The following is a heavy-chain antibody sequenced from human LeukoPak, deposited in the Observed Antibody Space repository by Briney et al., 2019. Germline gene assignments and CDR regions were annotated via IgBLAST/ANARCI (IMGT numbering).Heavy chain of an antibody. J-gene: IGHJ5*02. Sequence: GGSLRLSCAASGFTFNGYWMSWVRQAPGKGLEWVANIKGGGSAQYYVDSVKGRFTISRDNAKNSLNLQMNSLRAEDTAVYYCATSSDAPGNHWGQGTLVTVSS. CDR2: IKGGGSAQ. CDR1: GFTFNGYW. CDR3: ATSSDAPGNH. D-gene: IGHD2-2*01. V-gene: IGHV3-7*01.